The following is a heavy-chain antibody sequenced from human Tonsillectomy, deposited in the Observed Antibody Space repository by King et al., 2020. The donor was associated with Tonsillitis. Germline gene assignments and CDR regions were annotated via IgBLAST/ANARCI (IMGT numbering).Heavy chain of an antibody. CDR2: ISWNSGSI. J-gene: IGHJ6*02. V-gene: IGHV3-9*01. CDR1: GFTFDDYA. CDR3: AKDLGDRSSWSYYGMDV. D-gene: IGHD6-13*01. Sequence: VQLVESGGGLVQPGRSLRLSCAASGFTFDDYAMHWVRQAPGKGLEWVSGISWNSGSIGYADSVKGRFTISRDNAKNSLYLQMNSLRAEDTALYYCAKDLGDRSSWSYYGMDVWGQGTTVTVSS.